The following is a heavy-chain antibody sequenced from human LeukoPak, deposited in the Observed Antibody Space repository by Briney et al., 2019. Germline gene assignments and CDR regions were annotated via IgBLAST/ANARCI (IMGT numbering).Heavy chain of an antibody. D-gene: IGHD4-17*01. CDR3: ARDGSVTTPYYYYYMDV. J-gene: IGHJ6*03. CDR1: GYSISSAYY. V-gene: IGHV4-38-2*02. CDR2: MYHSGST. Sequence: SGTLSLTCTVSGYSISSAYYWGWIRQSPGKGLEWIGSMYHSGSTYYNPSLKSRVTISVDTSKNQFSLKLSSVTASDTAVYYCARDGSVTTPYYYYYMDVWGKGTTVTVSS.